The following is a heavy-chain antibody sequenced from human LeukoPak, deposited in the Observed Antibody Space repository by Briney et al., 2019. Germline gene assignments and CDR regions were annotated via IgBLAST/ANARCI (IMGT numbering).Heavy chain of an antibody. Sequence: ASVEVSCKASGYTFTSYAMHWVRQAPGQRLEWMGWINAGNGNTKYSQKFQGRVTITRDTSASTAYMELSSLRSEDTAVYYCARLHLEWLLYEDDNAFDIWGQGTMVTVSS. D-gene: IGHD3-3*01. CDR1: GYTFTSYA. J-gene: IGHJ3*02. CDR2: INAGNGNT. CDR3: ARLHLEWLLYEDDNAFDI. V-gene: IGHV1-3*01.